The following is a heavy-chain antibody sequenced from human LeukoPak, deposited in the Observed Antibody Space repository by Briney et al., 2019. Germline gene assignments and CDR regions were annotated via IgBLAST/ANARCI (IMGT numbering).Heavy chain of an antibody. Sequence: GASVKVSCKASGYTFTNYYMDWVRQAPGQGLEWMGWISADNGKTNYAQKLQGRVTMTTDTPTSTAYMELRSLRSDDTAVYYCARSTGVRSSDYWVYWGQGTLLTVSS. J-gene: IGHJ4*02. CDR1: GYTFTNYY. CDR2: ISADNGKT. CDR3: ARSTGVRSSDYWVY. V-gene: IGHV1-18*04. D-gene: IGHD3-22*01.